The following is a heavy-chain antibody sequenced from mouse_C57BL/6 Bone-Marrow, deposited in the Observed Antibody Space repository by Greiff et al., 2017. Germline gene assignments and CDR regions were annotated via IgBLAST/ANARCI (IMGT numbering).Heavy chain of an antibody. D-gene: IGHD1-1*01. CDR2: ISDGGSYT. J-gene: IGHJ3*01. V-gene: IGHV5-4*03. CDR1: GFTFSSYA. CDR3: ARPYYYGRAWFAY. Sequence: DVMLVESGGGLVKPGGSLKLSCAASGFTFSSYAMSWVRQTPEKRLEWVATISDGGSYTYYPDNVKGRFTISRDNAKNNLYLQMSHLKSEDTAMYYCARPYYYGRAWFAYWGQGTLVTVSA.